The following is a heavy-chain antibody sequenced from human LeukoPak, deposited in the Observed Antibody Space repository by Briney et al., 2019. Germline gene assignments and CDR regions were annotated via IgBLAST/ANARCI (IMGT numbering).Heavy chain of an antibody. CDR1: GYTFSTYA. Sequence: GGSLRLSCAASGYTFSTYAMSWVRQAPGKGLEWVSAIGGSGVSTYYADSVQGRFTISRDNSKNTLYLQINSLRAEDTAVYYCARHIVVVPAASRFDYWGQGTLVTVSS. J-gene: IGHJ4*01. CDR2: IGGSGVST. V-gene: IGHV3-23*01. D-gene: IGHD2-2*01. CDR3: ARHIVVVPAASRFDY.